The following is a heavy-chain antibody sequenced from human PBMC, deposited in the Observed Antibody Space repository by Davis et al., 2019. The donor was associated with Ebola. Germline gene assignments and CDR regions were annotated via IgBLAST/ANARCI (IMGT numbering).Heavy chain of an antibody. J-gene: IGHJ6*02. V-gene: IGHV3-64*01. CDR2: ISSNGGST. D-gene: IGHD6-13*01. CDR3: ARVREYSSSSYYYYYGMDV. Sequence: GESLKISCAASGFTFSSYGMHWVRQAPGKGLEYVSAISSNGGSTYYANSVKGRFTISRDNSKNTLYLQMGSLRAEDMAVYYCARVREYSSSSYYYYYGMDVWGQGTTVTVSS. CDR1: GFTFSSYG.